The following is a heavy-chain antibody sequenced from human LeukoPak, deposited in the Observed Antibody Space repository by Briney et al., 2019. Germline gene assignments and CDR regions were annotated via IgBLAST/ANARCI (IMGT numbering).Heavy chain of an antibody. CDR3: ARDAAMASYYYMDV. V-gene: IGHV4-31*11. CDR1: GGSFSGYY. Sequence: SETLSLTCAVYGGSFSGYYWSWIRQHPGKGLEWIGYIYYSGSTYYNPSLKSRVTISVDTSKNQFSLKLSSVTAADTAVYYCARDAAMASYYYMDVWGKGTTVTVSS. CDR2: IYYSGST. J-gene: IGHJ6*03. D-gene: IGHD5-18*01.